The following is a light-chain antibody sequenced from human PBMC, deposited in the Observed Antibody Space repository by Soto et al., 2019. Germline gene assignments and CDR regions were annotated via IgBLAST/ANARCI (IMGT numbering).Light chain of an antibody. V-gene: IGKV3-20*01. J-gene: IGKJ3*01. CDR1: QSVTSSY. CDR3: QQYGSSFT. Sequence: EIVLTQSPGTLSLSPGERATLSCRASQSVTSSYITWYQQKRGQAPRLLIYGASSRATGIPDRFSGSGSGTNFTLTISRLESEDFAVYYCQQYGSSFTFGPGTKVDIK. CDR2: GAS.